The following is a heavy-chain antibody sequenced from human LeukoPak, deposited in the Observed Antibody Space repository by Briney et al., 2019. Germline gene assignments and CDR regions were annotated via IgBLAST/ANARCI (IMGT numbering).Heavy chain of an antibody. Sequence: GESLKISCKCSGYSFTNYYIAWVRQMPGKGLEWMGIIYPGDSHTRYSPSFQGQVTISADKSISTAYLQWDSLRASDTAIYYCARRPPGGFGGPFDYWGQGTLVTVSS. CDR1: GYSFTNYY. CDR2: IYPGDSHT. D-gene: IGHD4-23*01. V-gene: IGHV5-51*01. CDR3: ARRPPGGFGGPFDY. J-gene: IGHJ4*02.